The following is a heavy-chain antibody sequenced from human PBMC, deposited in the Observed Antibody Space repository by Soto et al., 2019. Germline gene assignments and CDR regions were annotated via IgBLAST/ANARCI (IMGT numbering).Heavy chain of an antibody. J-gene: IGHJ4*02. Sequence: QVQVVESGGGVVQPGRSLRLSCAASGFTFSSYAIHWVRQAPGKGLEWVAVISYDGSNKYYADSVKGRFTISRDNSKNTLYLQMNSLRVEDTAVYYCAREGRLGSGFGYWGQGTLVTVSS. CDR3: AREGRLGSGFGY. CDR2: ISYDGSNK. D-gene: IGHD2-15*01. V-gene: IGHV3-30-3*01. CDR1: GFTFSSYA.